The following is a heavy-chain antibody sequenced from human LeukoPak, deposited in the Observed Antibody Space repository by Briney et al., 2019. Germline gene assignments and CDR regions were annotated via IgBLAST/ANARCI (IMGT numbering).Heavy chain of an antibody. J-gene: IGHJ4*02. CDR3: ATLYYDSSGFMGYFDY. CDR2: IYSGGST. CDR1: GFTVSSNY. Sequence: GGSLRLSCAASGFTVSSNYMSWVRQAPGKGLEWVSDIYSGGSTYYADSVKGRFTISRDNSKNTLYLQMNSLRAEDTAVYYCATLYYDSSGFMGYFDYWGQGTLVTVSS. D-gene: IGHD3-22*01. V-gene: IGHV3-66*01.